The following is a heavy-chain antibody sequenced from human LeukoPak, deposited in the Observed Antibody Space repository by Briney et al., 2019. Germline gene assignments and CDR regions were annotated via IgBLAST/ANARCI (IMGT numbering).Heavy chain of an antibody. CDR2: IWYDGSNK. D-gene: IGHD4-17*01. CDR3: AKELYGDPIP. Sequence: GGSLRLSCAAYGFTFSSYGMHWVRQAPGKGLEWVAVIWYDGSNKYYADSVKGRFTISRDNSKNTLYLQMNSLRAEDTAVYYCAKELYGDPIPWGQGTLVTVSS. CDR1: GFTFSSYG. J-gene: IGHJ5*02. V-gene: IGHV3-30*02.